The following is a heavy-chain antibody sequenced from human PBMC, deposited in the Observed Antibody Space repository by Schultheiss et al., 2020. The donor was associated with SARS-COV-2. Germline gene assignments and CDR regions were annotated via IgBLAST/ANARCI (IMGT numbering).Heavy chain of an antibody. CDR2: IYYSGST. J-gene: IGHJ4*02. CDR3: ARGTGTFDY. CDR1: GGSISSGSYY. Sequence: SETLSLTCTVSGGSISSGSYYWSWFRQPPGKRLEWIGYIYYSGSTNYNPSLKSRVTMSVDTSKHQFSLQLNSVTPEDTAVYYCARGTGTFDYWGQGTLVTVSS. V-gene: IGHV4-61*01. D-gene: IGHD1/OR15-1a*01.